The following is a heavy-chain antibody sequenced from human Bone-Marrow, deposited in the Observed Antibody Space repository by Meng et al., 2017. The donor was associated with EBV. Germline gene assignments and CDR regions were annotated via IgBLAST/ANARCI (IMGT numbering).Heavy chain of an antibody. CDR3: ASESGRGFTPDY. CDR2: LIPMSDAP. Sequence: VEVGEGVAELKNPGASVQASRKTSGGTFRSDAISWVRQAPGQGLEWMGGLIPMSDAPHYAQKFQGRVTITADESTSTHYMDLSGLRSEDTAVYYCASESGRGFTPDYWGQGTLVTVSS. J-gene: IGHJ4*02. CDR1: GGTFRSDA. V-gene: IGHV1-69*01. D-gene: IGHD3-10*01.